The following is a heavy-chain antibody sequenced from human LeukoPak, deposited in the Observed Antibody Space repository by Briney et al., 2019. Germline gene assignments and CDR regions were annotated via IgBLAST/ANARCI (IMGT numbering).Heavy chain of an antibody. Sequence: SVKVSCKASGGTFSSYAISLVRQAPGQGLDWMGGIIPIFGTANYAQKFQGRVTITADESTSTAYMELSSLRSEDTAVYYCARGRATIFGVVTPHGSDYWGQGTLVTVSS. J-gene: IGHJ4*02. CDR3: ARGRATIFGVVTPHGSDY. V-gene: IGHV1-69*13. CDR2: IIPIFGTA. D-gene: IGHD3-3*01. CDR1: GGTFSSYA.